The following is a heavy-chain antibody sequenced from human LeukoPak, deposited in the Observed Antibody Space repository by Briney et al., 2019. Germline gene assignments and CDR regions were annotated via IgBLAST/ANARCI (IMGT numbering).Heavy chain of an antibody. D-gene: IGHD2-15*01. Sequence: GASVKVSCKASGYIFTGYYIHWVRQAPGQGLEWMGWINPKIDVTNYAQKFQGRVTTTRDTSIGTAYMDLSRLRSDDTAVYYCAREMDCRGGNCPFDYWGQGALVTVSS. CDR2: INPKIDVT. CDR1: GYIFTGYY. CDR3: AREMDCRGGNCPFDY. V-gene: IGHV1-2*02. J-gene: IGHJ4*02.